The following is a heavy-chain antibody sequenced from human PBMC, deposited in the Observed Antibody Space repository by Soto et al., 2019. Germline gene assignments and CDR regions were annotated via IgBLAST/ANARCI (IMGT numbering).Heavy chain of an antibody. Sequence: EGSLRLSCAASGFTFTRYSMNWVRQAPGKGLEWVSSISSTTNYIYYGDSMKGRFTISRDNAKNSLYLEMNSLRAEDTAVYYCARESEDLTSNFDYWGQGTLVTVSS. V-gene: IGHV3-21*06. CDR2: ISSTTNYI. J-gene: IGHJ4*02. CDR1: GFTFTRYS. CDR3: ARESEDLTSNFDY.